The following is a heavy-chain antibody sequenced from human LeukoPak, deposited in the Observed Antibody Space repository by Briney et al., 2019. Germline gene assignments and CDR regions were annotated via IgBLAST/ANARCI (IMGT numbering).Heavy chain of an antibody. D-gene: IGHD2-15*01. V-gene: IGHV1-2*02. Sequence: ASVKVSCKASGYTFTGYYMHWVRQAPGQGLEWMGWINPNSGGTNYAQKFQGGVTMTRDTSISTAYMELSRLRSDDTAVYYCARANGYCSGGSCPNWFDPWGQGTLVTVSS. CDR2: INPNSGGT. J-gene: IGHJ5*02. CDR1: GYTFTGYY. CDR3: ARANGYCSGGSCPNWFDP.